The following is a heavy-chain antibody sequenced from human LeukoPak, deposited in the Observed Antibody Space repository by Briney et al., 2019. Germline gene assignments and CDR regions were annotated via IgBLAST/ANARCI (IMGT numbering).Heavy chain of an antibody. CDR1: GFTFSGSA. CDR2: IRSNADTYAT. V-gene: IGHV3-73*01. J-gene: IGHJ4*02. D-gene: IGHD6-13*01. Sequence: PRGSLRLSCAASGFTFSGSAMHWVRQASGKGLEWVGRIRSNADTYATAYAASVKGRFTISRDDSKNTAYLQMNSLKIEDTAVYYCTSHESEETSWYRLFDYWGQGALVTVSS. CDR3: TSHESEETSWYRLFDY.